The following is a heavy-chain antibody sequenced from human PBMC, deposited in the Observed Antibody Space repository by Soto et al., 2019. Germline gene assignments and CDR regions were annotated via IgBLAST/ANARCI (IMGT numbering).Heavy chain of an antibody. CDR2: IHSSGSI. CDR1: GGSISSDDYY. CDR3: ARDLDGLHDDTSGPFPRPG. D-gene: IGHD3-22*01. Sequence: PSETLSLPCTVPGGSISSDDYYWSWIRQAPGRGLEWIGYIHSSGSIYYNPSLKSRATMSIDTAGNQFSLKVSSVTVADTAVYYCARDLDGLHDDTSGPFPRPGWGQGTLVTVSS. V-gene: IGHV4-30-4*01. J-gene: IGHJ1*01.